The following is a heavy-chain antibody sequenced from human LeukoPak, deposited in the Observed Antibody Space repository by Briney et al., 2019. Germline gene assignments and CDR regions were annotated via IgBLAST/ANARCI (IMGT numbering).Heavy chain of an antibody. CDR1: GGSISSGDYY. V-gene: IGHV4-30-4*01. D-gene: IGHD5-24*01. CDR2: IHHSGSTY. J-gene: IGHJ4*02. Sequence: SQTLSLTCTVSGGSISSGDYYWSWIRQPPGKGLEWIGYIHHSGSTYYYNPSLKSRVTMSVDTSKNQFSLKLSSVGAADTAVYYCARNGRLQSVDYWGPGTLVTVSS. CDR3: ARNGRLQSVDY.